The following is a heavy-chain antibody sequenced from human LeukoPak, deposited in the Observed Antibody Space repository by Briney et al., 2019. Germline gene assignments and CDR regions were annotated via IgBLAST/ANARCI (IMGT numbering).Heavy chain of an antibody. CDR3: AKCISGSYPNKPYDY. Sequence: PGGSLRLSCAASGFTFSSFAMSWVRQTPGKGLEWVSGISASGGSTYYADSMKGRFTISRDNSQNTLYLQMNSLRAEDTAVYYCAKCISGSYPNKPYDYWGQGALVTVSS. D-gene: IGHD1-26*01. CDR2: ISASGGST. J-gene: IGHJ4*02. V-gene: IGHV3-23*01. CDR1: GFTFSSFA.